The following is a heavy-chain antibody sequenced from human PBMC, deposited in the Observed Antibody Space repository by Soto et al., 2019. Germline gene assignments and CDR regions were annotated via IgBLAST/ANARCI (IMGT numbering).Heavy chain of an antibody. CDR1: GGSFSSSF. Sequence: QVHLQESGPGLVKPSETLSLTCTVSGGSFSSSFWSWLRQPPRKGLEWIGYIDYTGTTSYNPSLKSRVTISVDPSKNQFSLELSSVTAADTAVYYCARHYCRNSVCYELDDAFDIWGQGTVVTVSS. D-gene: IGHD2-2*01. CDR3: ARHYCRNSVCYELDDAFDI. J-gene: IGHJ3*02. V-gene: IGHV4-59*01. CDR2: IDYTGTT.